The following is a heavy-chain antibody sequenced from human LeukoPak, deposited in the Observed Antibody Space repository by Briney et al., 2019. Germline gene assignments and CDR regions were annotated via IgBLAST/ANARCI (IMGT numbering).Heavy chain of an antibody. CDR2: ISDSGGTT. CDR3: AKRSTGV. D-gene: IGHD7-27*01. Sequence: GGSLRLSCAASGFTFSNYAMTWVRQAPGKGLEWVSAISDSGGTTHYADSVKGRFTISRDNSENTLYLQMNSLKDEDTAVYYCAKRSTGVWGQGTLVTVSS. V-gene: IGHV3-23*01. J-gene: IGHJ4*02. CDR1: GFTFSNYA.